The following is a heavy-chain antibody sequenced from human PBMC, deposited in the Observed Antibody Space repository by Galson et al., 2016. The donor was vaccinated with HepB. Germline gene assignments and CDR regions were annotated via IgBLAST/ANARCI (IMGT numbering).Heavy chain of an antibody. CDR1: GGTFSRYA. CDR3: AREVSVYGSGSSWFDP. V-gene: IGHV1-69*01. Sequence: QSGAEVTQPGESLRVSCKASGGTFSRYAISWVRQAPGQGLEWMGGIIPIFGTANYAQKFQGRVTITADESTSTAYMELSSLRSEDTAVYYCAREVSVYGSGSSWFDPWGQGTLVTVSS. J-gene: IGHJ5*02. D-gene: IGHD3-10*01. CDR2: IIPIFGTA.